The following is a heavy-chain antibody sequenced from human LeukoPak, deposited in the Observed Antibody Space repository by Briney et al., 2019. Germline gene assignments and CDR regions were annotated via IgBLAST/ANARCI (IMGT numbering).Heavy chain of an antibody. CDR3: ARDGIVGASYFDY. CDR1: GGSISSGGYS. V-gene: IGHV4-30-2*01. Sequence: SETLSLTCAVSGGSISSGGYSWSWIRQPPGEGLEWIGYIYHSGSTYYNPSLKSRVTISVDRSKNQFSLKLSSVTAADTAVYYCARDGIVGASYFDYWGQGTLVTVSS. D-gene: IGHD1-26*01. CDR2: IYHSGST. J-gene: IGHJ4*02.